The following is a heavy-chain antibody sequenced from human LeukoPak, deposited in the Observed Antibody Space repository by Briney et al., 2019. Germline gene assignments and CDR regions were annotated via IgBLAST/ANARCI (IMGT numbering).Heavy chain of an antibody. CDR1: GFTFSDYY. D-gene: IGHD6-19*01. J-gene: IGHJ3*02. CDR3: AIYSEIAVGGAFDI. CDR2: ISRSGSTI. Sequence: GGSLRLSCAASGFTFSDYYMSWVRQAPGKGLEGVSYISRSGSTIYYADSVKGGFTISRDNAKKSLYLQMNSLRAEDTAVYYCAIYSEIAVGGAFDIWGQGTMVTVSS. V-gene: IGHV3-11*04.